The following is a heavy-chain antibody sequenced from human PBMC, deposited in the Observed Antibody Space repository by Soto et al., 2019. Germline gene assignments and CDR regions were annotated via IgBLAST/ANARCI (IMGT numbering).Heavy chain of an antibody. CDR3: ARENRSGWHFGAGFDI. D-gene: IGHD6-19*01. V-gene: IGHV4-34*01. Sequence: QVQLEQWGAGLLKPSETLSLTCAVYGGSFNNYYWTWIRQAPGKGLEWIGDINHGERTSYNPSLKTRVFISVDPSKNQCPLQVYSVTAADPAVYYCARENRSGWHFGAGFDIWGRGTMVTISS. CDR1: GGSFNNYY. CDR2: INHGERT. J-gene: IGHJ3*02.